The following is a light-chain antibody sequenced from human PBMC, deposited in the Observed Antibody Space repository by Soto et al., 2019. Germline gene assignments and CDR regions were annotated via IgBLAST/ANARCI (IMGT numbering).Light chain of an antibody. Sequence: EIVLTQSPDTLSLSPGERATLSCRASQSVSSSYLAWYQQKPGQAPRLLIYGASGRATGIPDRFSGSGPGTDFTLTISRLEPEDFAVYYCQQYGSSPPVTFGQGTRLEIK. CDR1: QSVSSSY. CDR2: GAS. J-gene: IGKJ5*01. V-gene: IGKV3-20*01. CDR3: QQYGSSPPVT.